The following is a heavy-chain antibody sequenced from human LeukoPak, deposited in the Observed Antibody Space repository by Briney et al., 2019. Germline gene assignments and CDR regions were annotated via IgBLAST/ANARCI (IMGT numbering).Heavy chain of an antibody. CDR3: ARDEGYYYDSSDY. Sequence: GGSLRLSCAASGFTFSSYEMNWVRQAPGKGLGWVSYISSSGSTIYYADSVKGRLTISRDNAKSSLYLQMNSLRAEDTAVYYCARDEGYYYDSSDYWGQGTLVTVSS. J-gene: IGHJ4*02. V-gene: IGHV3-48*03. CDR1: GFTFSSYE. CDR2: ISSSGSTI. D-gene: IGHD3-22*01.